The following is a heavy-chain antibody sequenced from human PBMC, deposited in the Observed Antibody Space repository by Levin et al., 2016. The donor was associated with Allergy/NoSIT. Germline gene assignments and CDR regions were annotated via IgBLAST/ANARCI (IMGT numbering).Heavy chain of an antibody. Sequence: VRQAPGKGLEWVATIKEDGSEKYYVDSVKGRFTISRDNAQNSLYLQMNSLRAEDTAVYYCSRSRYRGDPTWGQGTTVTVSS. CDR3: SRSRYRGDPT. D-gene: IGHD3-16*01. J-gene: IGHJ6*02. V-gene: IGHV3-7*04. CDR2: IKEDGSEK.